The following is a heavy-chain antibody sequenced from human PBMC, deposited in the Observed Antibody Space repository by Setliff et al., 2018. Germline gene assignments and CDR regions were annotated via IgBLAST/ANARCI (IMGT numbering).Heavy chain of an antibody. D-gene: IGHD3-3*01. Sequence: SETLSLTCATSGGTFSDYYWGWIRQPPGKGLEWIGSMHYSGRAYYSSSLKSRVTISLDTSMNQFSLTLSSVTAADTAVYYCARMSGFLYMDVWGKGTTVTVSS. CDR1: GGTFSDYY. V-gene: IGHV4-38-2*01. J-gene: IGHJ6*03. CDR3: ARMSGFLYMDV. CDR2: MHYSGRA.